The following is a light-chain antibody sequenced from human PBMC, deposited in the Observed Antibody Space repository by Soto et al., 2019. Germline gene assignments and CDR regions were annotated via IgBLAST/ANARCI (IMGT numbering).Light chain of an antibody. CDR1: SSDVGGYNY. CDR3: LSYTTSSTYF. CDR2: DVS. J-gene: IGLJ1*01. Sequence: QSVLTQPASVSGSPGQSITISCTGTSSDVGGYNYVSWYQQHPGKAPRLMIYDVSGRPSGVSHRFSGSKSGNTASLTISGLQAEDEADYYCLSYTTSSTYFFGTGTKVTVL. V-gene: IGLV2-14*01.